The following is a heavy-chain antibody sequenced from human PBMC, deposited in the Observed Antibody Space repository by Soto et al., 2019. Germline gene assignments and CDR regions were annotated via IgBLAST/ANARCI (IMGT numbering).Heavy chain of an antibody. CDR1: GFTFSSNG. J-gene: IGHJ4*02. Sequence: GWSLRLFCAASGFTFSSNGMPWVRQAPGNGLEWVAVIWYDGSEQYYAESVKGRFTISRDNSRNTLYLQMNSLRAEDTATYYCARWGYYKRLDYWGQGISVTVSS. D-gene: IGHD2-21*01. CDR3: ARWGYYKRLDY. V-gene: IGHV3-33*01. CDR2: IWYDGSEQ.